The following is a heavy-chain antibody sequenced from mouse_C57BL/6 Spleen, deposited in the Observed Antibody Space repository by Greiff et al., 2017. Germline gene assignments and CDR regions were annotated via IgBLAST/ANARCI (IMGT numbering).Heavy chain of an antibody. CDR2: IDPSDSYT. D-gene: IGHD1-1*01. CDR3: ARGGLRDAMDY. CDR1: GYTFTSYW. Sequence: QVQLQQPGAELVKPGASVKLSCKASGYTFTSYWMQWVKQRPGQGLEWIGEIDPSDSYTNYNQKFKGKAPLTVATSSSTAYMQLSSLTSEDSAVYYCARGGLRDAMDYWGQGTSVTVSS. V-gene: IGHV1-50*01. J-gene: IGHJ4*01.